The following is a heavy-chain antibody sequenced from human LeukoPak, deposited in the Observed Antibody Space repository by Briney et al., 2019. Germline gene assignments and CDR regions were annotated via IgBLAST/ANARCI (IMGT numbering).Heavy chain of an antibody. CDR2: ISWNSGSI. D-gene: IGHD3-22*01. J-gene: IGHJ4*02. CDR3: AKYVGRDHSSGYPGPFDY. CDR1: GFTFDDYA. V-gene: IGHV3-9*01. Sequence: PGRSLRLSCAASGFTFDDYAMHWVRQAPGKGLERVSGISWNSGSIGYADSVKGRFTISRDNAKNSLYPQMNSLRAEDTALYYCAKYVGRDHSSGYPGPFDYWGQGTLVTVSS.